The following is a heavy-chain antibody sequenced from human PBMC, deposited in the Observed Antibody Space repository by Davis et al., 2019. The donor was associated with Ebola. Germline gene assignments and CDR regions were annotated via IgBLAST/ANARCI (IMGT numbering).Heavy chain of an antibody. CDR1: GYSFSTQW. CDR3: AREELAYYFDY. Sequence: GESLKISCKGSGYSFSTQWVGWVRQMPGKGLEWMGIIYPGDSDTRYSPSFQGQVTISADKSISTAYLQWSSLKASDTAMYYCAREELAYYFDYWGQGTLVTVSS. V-gene: IGHV5-51*01. J-gene: IGHJ4*02. D-gene: IGHD6-13*01. CDR2: IYPGDSDT.